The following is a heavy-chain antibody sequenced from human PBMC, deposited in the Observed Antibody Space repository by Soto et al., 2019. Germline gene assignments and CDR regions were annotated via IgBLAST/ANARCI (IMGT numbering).Heavy chain of an antibody. V-gene: IGHV4-38-2*02. Sequence: SETLSLTCAVSGYSISSGYYWGWIRQPPGKGLEWIGSIYHSGSTYYNPSLKSRVTISVDTSKNQFSLKLSSVTAADTAVYYCAKDSYGSGTDYFYGMDVRGQGTTVTVSS. CDR3: AKDSYGSGTDYFYGMDV. J-gene: IGHJ6*02. D-gene: IGHD3-10*01. CDR2: IYHSGST. CDR1: GYSISSGYY.